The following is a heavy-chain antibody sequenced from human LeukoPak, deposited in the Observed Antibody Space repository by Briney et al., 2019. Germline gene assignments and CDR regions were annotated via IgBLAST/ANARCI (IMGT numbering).Heavy chain of an antibody. Sequence: SGPTLVKPTQTFTLTCTFSGFSLSTSGVGVGWIRQPPGKALEWLALICWDDDKRYSPSLKSRLTITKDTSKNQVVLTMTNMDPVDTATYYCAHLYYDILTGYHQGPHAFDIWGQGTMVTVSS. J-gene: IGHJ3*02. CDR3: AHLYYDILTGYHQGPHAFDI. CDR2: ICWDDDK. V-gene: IGHV2-5*02. D-gene: IGHD3-9*01. CDR1: GFSLSTSGVG.